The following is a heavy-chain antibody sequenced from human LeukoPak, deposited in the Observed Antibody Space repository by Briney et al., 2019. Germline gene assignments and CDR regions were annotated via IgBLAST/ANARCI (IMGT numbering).Heavy chain of an antibody. CDR2: ISSSSSTI. Sequence: GGSLRLSCAASGFAFSSYSMNWVRQAPGKGLEWVSYISSSSSTIYYADSVKGRFTISRDNAKNSLYLQMNSLRAEDTAVYYCARGGYYDSSGYYPLGYWGQGTLVTVSS. CDR3: ARGGYYDSSGYYPLGY. V-gene: IGHV3-48*01. J-gene: IGHJ4*02. CDR1: GFAFSSYS. D-gene: IGHD3-22*01.